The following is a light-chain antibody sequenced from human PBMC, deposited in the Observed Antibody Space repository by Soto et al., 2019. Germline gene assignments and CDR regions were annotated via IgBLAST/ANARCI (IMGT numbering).Light chain of an antibody. CDR2: EVS. Sequence: QSVLTQPASVSGSPGQSITISCTGTSSDVGGYNYVSWYQQHPGKAPKLMIYEVSNRPSGVSNRLSGSKSGNTASLTISGLQAEDEADYYCNSYTSSNTLNWVFGGGTKLTVL. CDR1: SSDVGGYNY. V-gene: IGLV2-14*01. J-gene: IGLJ3*02. CDR3: NSYTSSNTLNWV.